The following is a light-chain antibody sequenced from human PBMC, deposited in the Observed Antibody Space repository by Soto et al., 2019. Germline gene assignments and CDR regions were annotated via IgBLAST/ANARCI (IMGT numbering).Light chain of an antibody. V-gene: IGLV8-61*01. CDR1: SGSVSTNYY. CDR2: STN. J-gene: IGLJ2*01. CDR3: VLYMGSGISV. Sequence: QAVVTQEPSFSASPGGTVTLTCGLSSGSVSTNYYPSWYQQTPGQAPRTLIYSTNTRSSGVPDRFSGSILGNKAALTIAGAQADDESDYYCVLYMGSGISVFGGGTHLTVL.